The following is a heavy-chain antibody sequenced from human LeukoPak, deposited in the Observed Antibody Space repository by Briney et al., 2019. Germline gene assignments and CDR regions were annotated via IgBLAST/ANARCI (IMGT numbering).Heavy chain of an antibody. D-gene: IGHD6-13*01. CDR2: IYYSGST. J-gene: IGHJ4*02. Sequence: PSETLSLTCTVSGGSISSSSYYWGWIRQPPGKGLEWIGSIYYSGSTYYNPSLKSRVTISVDTSKNQFSLKLSSVTAADTAVYYCAGISSSWFTDYWGQGTLVTVSS. CDR3: AGISSSWFTDY. CDR1: GGSISSSSYY. V-gene: IGHV4-39*01.